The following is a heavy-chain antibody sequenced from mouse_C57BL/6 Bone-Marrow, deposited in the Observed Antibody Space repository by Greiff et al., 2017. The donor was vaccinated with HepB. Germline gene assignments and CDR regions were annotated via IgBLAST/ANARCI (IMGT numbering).Heavy chain of an antibody. CDR2: IYPRSGNT. CDR3: ARSTMVTFDY. D-gene: IGHD2-2*01. CDR1: GYTFTSYG. J-gene: IGHJ2*01. V-gene: IGHV1-81*01. Sequence: QVQLKESGAELARPGASVKLSCKASGYTFTSYGISWVKQRTGQGLEWIGEIYPRSGNTYYNEKFKGKATLTADKSSSTAYMELRSLTSEDSAVYYCARSTMVTFDYWGQGTTLTVSS.